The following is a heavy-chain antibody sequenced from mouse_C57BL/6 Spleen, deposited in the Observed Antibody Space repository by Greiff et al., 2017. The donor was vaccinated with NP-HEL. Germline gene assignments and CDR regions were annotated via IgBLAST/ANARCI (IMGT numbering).Heavy chain of an antibody. CDR1: GYTFTSYW. CDR2: IHPNSGST. V-gene: IGHV1-64*01. D-gene: IGHD1-1*01. Sequence: QVQLKQPGAELVKPGASVKLSCKASGYTFTSYWMHWVKQRPGQGLEWIGMIHPNSGSTNYNEKFKSKATLTVDKSSSTAYMQLSSLTSEDSAVYYCASTTVVADYYAMDYWGQGTSVTVSS. J-gene: IGHJ4*01. CDR3: ASTTVVADYYAMDY.